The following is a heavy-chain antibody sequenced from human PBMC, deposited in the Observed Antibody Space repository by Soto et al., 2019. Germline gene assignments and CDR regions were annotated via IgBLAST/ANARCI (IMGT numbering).Heavy chain of an antibody. CDR3: XXXXXXGFPDF. V-gene: IGHV4-4*02. Sequence: QVQLQESGPGLVKPSGTLSLTCSVSGVSIDSANWWTWVRQPPGKGLEWIGEVYHTGNTNYQPSFKRRVTISVDKSKNQYSXXXXXXXXXXXXXXXXXXXXXXGFPDFWGQGTLVTV. CDR1: GVSIDSANW. J-gene: IGHJ4*02. CDR2: VYHTGNT.